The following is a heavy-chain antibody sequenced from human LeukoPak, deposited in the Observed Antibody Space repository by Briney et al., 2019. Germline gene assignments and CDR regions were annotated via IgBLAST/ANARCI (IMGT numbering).Heavy chain of an antibody. CDR3: AKGAGNSDWSYHDY. D-gene: IGHD1-7*01. J-gene: IGHJ4*02. CDR1: RFTFSSYA. CDR2: ISGSGGTT. V-gene: IGHV3-23*01. Sequence: PGGSLRLSCAASRFTFSSYAMSWVRQAPGKGLEWVSAISGSGGTTYNADSVKGRFTIFRDNSKNTLYLQLNSLRAEDTAVYYCAKGAGNSDWSYHDYWGQGTLVTVSS.